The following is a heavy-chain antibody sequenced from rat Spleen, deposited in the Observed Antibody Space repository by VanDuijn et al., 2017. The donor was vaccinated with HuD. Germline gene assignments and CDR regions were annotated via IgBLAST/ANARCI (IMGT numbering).Heavy chain of an antibody. CDR3: ARQDTSGYSNWFAY. CDR1: GFTFSDHA. J-gene: IGHJ3*01. V-gene: IGHV5S23*01. CDR2: ISPSGVT. Sequence: EVQLVESGGGLVQPGRSLKFSCAASGFTFSDHAMAWVRQAPTKGLEWVASISPSGVTYYRDSVKGRFTVSRENAKSTLYLLMDSLRSEDTATYYCARQDTSGYSNWFAYWGQGTLVTVSS. D-gene: IGHD4-3*01.